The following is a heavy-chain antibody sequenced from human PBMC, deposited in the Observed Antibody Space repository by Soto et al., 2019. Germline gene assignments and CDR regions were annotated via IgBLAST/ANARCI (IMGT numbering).Heavy chain of an antibody. Sequence: EVQLLESGGGLVQPGGSLRLSCAASGFTFSSYGMTWVRQAPGKGLEWVSCISISGGSTYYADSVKGRFTISRDNSENTLYLQMSSLRAEDTAIYYCAGAYRSYYMDVWGKGTTVTVSS. J-gene: IGHJ6*03. CDR2: ISISGGST. CDR1: GFTFSSYG. V-gene: IGHV3-23*01. CDR3: AGAYRSYYMDV. D-gene: IGHD3-16*01.